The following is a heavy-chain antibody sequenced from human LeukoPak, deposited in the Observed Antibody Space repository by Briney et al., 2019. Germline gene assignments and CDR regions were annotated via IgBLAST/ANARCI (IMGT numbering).Heavy chain of an antibody. CDR1: GFTFSSYA. Sequence: GGSLRLSCAASGFTFSSYAMHWVRQAPGKGLEWVAVISYDGSNKYYADSVKGRFTISRDNSKNTLYLQMNSLRAEDTAVYYCAREGGYSGYDSQPPLYYYYGMDVWGQGTTVTVSS. CDR2: ISYDGSNK. CDR3: AREGGYSGYDSQPPLYYYYGMDV. D-gene: IGHD5-12*01. J-gene: IGHJ6*02. V-gene: IGHV3-30*04.